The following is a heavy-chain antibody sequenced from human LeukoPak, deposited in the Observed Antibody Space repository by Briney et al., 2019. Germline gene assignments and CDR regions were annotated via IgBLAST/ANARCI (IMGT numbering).Heavy chain of an antibody. D-gene: IGHD5-24*01. CDR2: IYTSGSS. CDR1: GGSISSGSYY. CDR3: ARGMRDGYNKWFDP. V-gene: IGHV4-61*02. Sequence: PSETLSLTCTVSGGSISSGSYYWSWIWQPAGKGLEWIGRIYTSGSSNYNPSLKSRVTISVDTSKNQFSLKLSSVTAADTAVYYCARGMRDGYNKWFDPWGQGTLVTVSS. J-gene: IGHJ5*02.